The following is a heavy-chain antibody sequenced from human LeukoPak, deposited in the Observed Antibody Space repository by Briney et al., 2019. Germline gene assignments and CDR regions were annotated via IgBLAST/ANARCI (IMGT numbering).Heavy chain of an antibody. D-gene: IGHD3-9*01. CDR1: GYTFTGYY. CDR3: AREGKYYDILTGYYRNFDY. Sequence: ASVKVSCKTSGYTFTGYYMHWVPQAPGQGLELMGWINPNSGGTNYAQKFQGRVTMTRDTSISTAYMELSRLRSDDTAVYYCAREGKYYDILTGYYRNFDYWGQGTLVTVSS. J-gene: IGHJ4*02. V-gene: IGHV1-2*02. CDR2: INPNSGGT.